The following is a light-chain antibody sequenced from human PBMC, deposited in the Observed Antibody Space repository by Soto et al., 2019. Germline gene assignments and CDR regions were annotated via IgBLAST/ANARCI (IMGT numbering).Light chain of an antibody. CDR2: GTS. CDR3: QQYNDWPPLT. V-gene: IGKV3-15*01. Sequence: EIVMTQSPATLSVSPGERVTLSCRASQSVSSDLAWYQQKPGQAPRLLIYGTSTRATGVPARFSGSGSGTEFTLTISNLQSEDFAVYYCQQYNDWPPLTFGGGTKVDIK. CDR1: QSVSSD. J-gene: IGKJ4*01.